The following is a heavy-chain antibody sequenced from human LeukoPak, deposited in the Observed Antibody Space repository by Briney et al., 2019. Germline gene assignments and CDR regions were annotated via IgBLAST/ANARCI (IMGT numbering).Heavy chain of an antibody. CDR1: GFSLSTNGVG. CDR3: AHSLRIAVAGPPGVFDY. Sequence: SGPTLVNPTQTLTLTCTFSGFSLSTNGVGVGWIRQPPGKALEWLALIYWDDDKRYSPSLKSRLTITKDTSKNQVVLTMTNMDPVDTATYYCAHSLRIAVAGPPGVFDYWGQGTLVTVSS. CDR2: IYWDDDK. V-gene: IGHV2-5*02. D-gene: IGHD6-19*01. J-gene: IGHJ4*02.